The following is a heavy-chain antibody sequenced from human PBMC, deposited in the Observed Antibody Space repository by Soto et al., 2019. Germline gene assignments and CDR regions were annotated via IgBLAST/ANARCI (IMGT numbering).Heavy chain of an antibody. CDR2: ITPIFGTA. CDR3: ARGLPDNWNYLSWFDP. Sequence: SVKVSCKASGGTFSSYAISWVRQAPGQGLEWMGGITPIFGTANYAQKFQGRVTITADKSTSTAYMELSSLGSEDTAVYYCARGLPDNWNYLSWFDPWGQGTLVTVSS. J-gene: IGHJ5*02. V-gene: IGHV1-69*06. CDR1: GGTFSSYA. D-gene: IGHD1-7*01.